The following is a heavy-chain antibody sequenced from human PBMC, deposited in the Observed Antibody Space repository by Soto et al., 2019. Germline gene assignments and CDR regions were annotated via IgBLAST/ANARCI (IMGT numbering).Heavy chain of an antibody. CDR1: GFSLRISGVG. J-gene: IGHJ3*02. V-gene: IGHV2-5*02. Sequence: QITLKESGPTLVKPTQTLTLTCTFSGFSLRISGVGVGWIRQPPGKALEWLALIYWDDDKRYSPSLKSRLTXXKXXSKNQVALTLTNMAPVDTATYYCAHSATVSDAFDIWGQGTMVTVSS. D-gene: IGHD2-15*01. CDR3: AHSATVSDAFDI. CDR2: IYWDDDK.